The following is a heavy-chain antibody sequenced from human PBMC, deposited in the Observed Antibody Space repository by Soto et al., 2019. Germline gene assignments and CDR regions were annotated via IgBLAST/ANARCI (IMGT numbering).Heavy chain of an antibody. Sequence: ASETLSLHCSVSGNSISTTNWWSWVRQSPGKGLEWIGEIYHSGSTNYNPSLKSRITISVDKSKNQFSLKLSSVTAADTAVYYCARDVGYHYDGSPSGQFDFWGQGTQVTVSS. CDR2: IYHSGST. V-gene: IGHV4-4*02. J-gene: IGHJ4*02. D-gene: IGHD3-22*01. CDR1: GNSISTTNW. CDR3: ARDVGYHYDGSPSGQFDF.